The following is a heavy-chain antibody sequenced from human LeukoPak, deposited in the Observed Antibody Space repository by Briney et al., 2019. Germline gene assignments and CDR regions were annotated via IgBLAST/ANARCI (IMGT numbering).Heavy chain of an antibody. CDR2: ISGRGGST. Sequence: GGSLRLSCAASGFTFSNYAMIWVRQAPGKGLEWVSAISGRGGSTYYADSVKGRFTISRDNSKDTLSLQMNSLRFEDTAVYYWAKDFGAVVTAIPSYWGQGTLVTVSS. CDR3: AKDFGAVVTAIPSY. V-gene: IGHV3-23*01. J-gene: IGHJ4*02. CDR1: GFTFSNYA. D-gene: IGHD2-21*02.